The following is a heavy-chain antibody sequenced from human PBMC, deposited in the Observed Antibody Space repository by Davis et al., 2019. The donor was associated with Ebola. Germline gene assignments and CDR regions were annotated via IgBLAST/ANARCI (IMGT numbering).Heavy chain of an antibody. CDR2: INHSGST. J-gene: IGHJ3*02. D-gene: IGHD1-14*01. CDR1: GGSFSGYY. Sequence: PSETLSLTCAVYGGSFSGYYWSWIRQPPGKGLEWIGEINHSGSTNYNPSLKSRVTISVDTSKNQFSLKLSSVTAADTAVYYCARDHARPGPNAFDIWGQGTMVTVSS. V-gene: IGHV4-34*01. CDR3: ARDHARPGPNAFDI.